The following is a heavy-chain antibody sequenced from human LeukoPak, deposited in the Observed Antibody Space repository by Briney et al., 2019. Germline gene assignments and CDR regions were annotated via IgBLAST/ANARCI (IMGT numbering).Heavy chain of an antibody. CDR2: ITPSGGST. V-gene: IGHV1-46*01. D-gene: IGHD3-9*01. J-gene: IGHJ4*02. CDR3: AKDQRKVMLLRYFDGDKALDY. Sequence: EASVKVSCKASGYTFTSYYMHWVRQAPGQGLEWMGIITPSGGSTSYAQKFQGRVTITADKSTSTAYMELNSLRAEDTAVYYCAKDQRKVMLLRYFDGDKALDYWGQGTLVTVSS. CDR1: GYTFTSYY.